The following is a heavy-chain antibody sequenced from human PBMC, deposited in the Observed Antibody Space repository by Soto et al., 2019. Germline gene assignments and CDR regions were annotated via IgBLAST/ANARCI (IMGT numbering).Heavy chain of an antibody. J-gene: IGHJ4*02. CDR3: ARDGWGILGVTGDDY. CDR2: IWDDGSNE. Sequence: QVQLVESGGGVVQPGRSLRLSCAASGFTFSSYGMYWVRQAPGKGLEWVAVIWDDGSNEYYADSVKGRVTISRDNSKNTLYLQMNSLRAEDTAVYYCARDGWGILGVTGDDYWGQGTLVTVSS. CDR1: GFTFSSYG. D-gene: IGHD1-26*01. V-gene: IGHV3-33*01.